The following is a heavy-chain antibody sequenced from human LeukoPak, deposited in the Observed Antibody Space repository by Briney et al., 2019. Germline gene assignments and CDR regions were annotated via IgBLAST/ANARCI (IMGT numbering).Heavy chain of an antibody. Sequence: KASETLSLTCTVSGGSISSYYWSWIRQPAGKGLEWIGRIYTSGSTNYNPSLKSRVTMSVDTSKNQFSLKLSSVTAADTAVYYCARITFVVEGYGMDVWGQGTTVTVSS. CDR1: GGSISSYY. D-gene: IGHD2-21*01. J-gene: IGHJ6*02. V-gene: IGHV4-4*07. CDR2: IYTSGST. CDR3: ARITFVVEGYGMDV.